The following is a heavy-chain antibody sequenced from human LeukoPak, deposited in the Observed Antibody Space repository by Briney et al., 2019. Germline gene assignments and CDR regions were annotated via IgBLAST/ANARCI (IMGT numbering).Heavy chain of an antibody. Sequence: ASLKVSCKASGYTFTSYDISWVRQATGQGLEWMGWMNPNGGNTGYAQQFQGRVTMTRNTPISTAYMELSSLRSEDTAVYYCAREVETNWFDPWGQGTLVTVSS. V-gene: IGHV1-8*01. CDR1: GYTFTSYD. CDR2: MNPNGGNT. J-gene: IGHJ5*02. CDR3: AREVETNWFDP. D-gene: IGHD5-24*01.